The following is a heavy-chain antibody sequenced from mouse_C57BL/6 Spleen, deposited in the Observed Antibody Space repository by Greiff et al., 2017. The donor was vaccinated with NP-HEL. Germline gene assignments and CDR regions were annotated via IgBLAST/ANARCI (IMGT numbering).Heavy chain of an antibody. CDR3: ARYIPYNYYGSSYAMDY. CDR1: GFTFTDYY. V-gene: IGHV7-3*01. J-gene: IGHJ4*01. CDR2: IRNKANGYTT. Sequence: EVKLVESGGGLVQPGGSLSLSCAASGFTFTDYYMSWVRQPPGKALEWLGFIRNKANGYTTEYSASVKGRFTISRDNSQSILYLQMNALRAEDSATYYCARYIPYNYYGSSYAMDYWGQGTSVTVSS. D-gene: IGHD1-1*01.